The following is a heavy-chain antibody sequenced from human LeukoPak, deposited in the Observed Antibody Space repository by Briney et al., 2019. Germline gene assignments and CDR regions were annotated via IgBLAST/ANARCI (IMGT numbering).Heavy chain of an antibody. V-gene: IGHV3-7*01. CDR3: ARRGGSSSRRSPIDY. D-gene: IGHD6-6*01. CDR2: IKQDGSQR. J-gene: IGHJ4*02. CDR1: GFTFSDYW. Sequence: GGSLRLSCTASGFTFSDYWMTWVRQAPGKGPEWVANIKQDGSQRYYEDSVRGRFTISRDNAKHSLFLQMNGLRAEDTAVYYCARRGGSSSRRSPIDYWGQGTLVTVSS.